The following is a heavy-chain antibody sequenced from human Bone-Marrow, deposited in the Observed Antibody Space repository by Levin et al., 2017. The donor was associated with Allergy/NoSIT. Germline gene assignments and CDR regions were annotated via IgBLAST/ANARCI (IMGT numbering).Heavy chain of an antibody. CDR1: GFTFRTSG. V-gene: IGHV3-33*01. J-gene: IGHJ6*03. D-gene: IGHD2-2*01. CDR3: ARGAGVPAIRGGFYMDV. CDR2: IWSDGSNK. Sequence: LSLTCAASGFTFRTSGMHWVRQAPGKGLEWVAVIWSDGSNKYYGDSVKGRFTVSRDNSKNTLYLQMNSLRAEDTAFYYCARGAGVPAIRGGFYMDVWGKGTAVTVS.